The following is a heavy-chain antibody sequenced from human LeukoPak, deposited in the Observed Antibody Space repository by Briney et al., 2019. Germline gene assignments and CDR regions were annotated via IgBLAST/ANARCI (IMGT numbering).Heavy chain of an antibody. V-gene: IGHV3-30*03. CDR1: GITFSRHG. Sequence: QPGGSLRLSCVASGITFSRHGMDWVRQAPGKGLEWVAVIAADGGVKQYADSVKGRFTVSRDNSKSTLYLQMNSLSAEDTAIYYCAREATWGEWYFDHWGQGTPVTVSS. CDR3: AREATWGEWYFDH. J-gene: IGHJ4*02. CDR2: IAADGGVK. D-gene: IGHD3-3*01.